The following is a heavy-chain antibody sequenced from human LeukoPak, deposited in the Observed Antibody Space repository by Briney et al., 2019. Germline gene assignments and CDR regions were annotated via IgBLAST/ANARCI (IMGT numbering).Heavy chain of an antibody. CDR1: GFTFSGYW. CDR3: ARICSTTDCLISA. Sequence: PGGSLRLSCAASGFTFSGYWMHWVRQAPGKGLVWVARISTDGSYTSYADCLKGRFTISRDNAKNTVYLQMSSLRAEDTAIYYCARICSTTDCLISAWGQGPLVPVSS. D-gene: IGHD2-2*01. J-gene: IGHJ4*02. CDR2: ISTDGSYT. V-gene: IGHV3-74*01.